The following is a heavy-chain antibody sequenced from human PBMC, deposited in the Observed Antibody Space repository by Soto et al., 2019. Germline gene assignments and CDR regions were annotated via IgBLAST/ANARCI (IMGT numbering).Heavy chain of an antibody. J-gene: IGHJ6*02. CDR1: GGSFSGYY. D-gene: IGHD3-22*01. Sequence: LSLTCAVYGGSFSGYYWSWIRQPPGKGLEWIGEINHSGSTNYNPSLKSQVTISVDTSKNQFSLKLSSVTAADTAVYYCARGNYDSSGYYYYGMDVWGQGTTVTVSS. CDR2: INHSGST. CDR3: ARGNYDSSGYYYYGMDV. V-gene: IGHV4-34*01.